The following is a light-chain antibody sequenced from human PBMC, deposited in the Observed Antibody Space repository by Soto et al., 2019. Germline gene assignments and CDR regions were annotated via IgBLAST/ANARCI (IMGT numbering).Light chain of an antibody. CDR1: SSDVGAYDY. CDR3: SSYADRNQGV. Sequence: QSALTQPPSASGSPGQAVTMSCTGTSSDVGAYDYVSWYQQHPDKAPKLMIFEVSKRPSGVPDRFSGSKSGNTASLTVSGLQAEDEADYYCSSYADRNQGVFGGGTKLTVL. J-gene: IGLJ2*01. V-gene: IGLV2-8*01. CDR2: EVS.